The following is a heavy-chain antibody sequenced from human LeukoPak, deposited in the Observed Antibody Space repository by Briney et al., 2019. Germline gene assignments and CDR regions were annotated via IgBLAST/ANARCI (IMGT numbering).Heavy chain of an antibody. Sequence: SETLSLTCTVSGGSIGSSSYYWGWNRQPPGKGLEWIGSIYYSGSTYYNPSLKSRVTISVDTSKNQFSLKLSSVTAADTAVYYCARKARSGSAFDYWGQGTLVTVSS. CDR1: GGSIGSSSYY. D-gene: IGHD5-12*01. V-gene: IGHV4-39*01. CDR2: IYYSGST. J-gene: IGHJ4*02. CDR3: ARKARSGSAFDY.